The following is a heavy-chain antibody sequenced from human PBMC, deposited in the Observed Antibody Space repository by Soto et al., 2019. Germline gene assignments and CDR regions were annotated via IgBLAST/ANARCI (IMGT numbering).Heavy chain of an antibody. V-gene: IGHV3-15*01. CDR1: GFTFSNAW. J-gene: IGHJ5*02. D-gene: IGHD3-22*01. CDR2: IKSKTDGGTT. CDR3: TTDLYYDSSGYSYGEKDWFEG. Sequence: PGGSLRLSCAASGFTFSNAWMSWVRQAPGKGLEWVGRIKSKTDGGTTDDAAPVKGRFTISRDDSKNTLYLQMNSMKTDDTAVYYCTTDLYYDSSGYSYGEKDWFEGWRQGPRVPVSS.